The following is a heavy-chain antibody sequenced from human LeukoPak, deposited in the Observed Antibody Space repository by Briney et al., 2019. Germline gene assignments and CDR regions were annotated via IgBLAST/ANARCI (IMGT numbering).Heavy chain of an antibody. CDR3: ASLMGGSYGDPLDY. CDR2: ISAYNGNT. Sequence: GASVKVSCKASGYTFTSYDINWVRQAPGQGLEWMGWISAYNGNTNYAQKLQGRVTMTTDTSTSTAYMELRSLRSDDTAVYYCASLMGGSYGDPLDYWGQGTLVTVSS. D-gene: IGHD4-17*01. CDR1: GYTFTSYD. J-gene: IGHJ4*02. V-gene: IGHV1-18*01.